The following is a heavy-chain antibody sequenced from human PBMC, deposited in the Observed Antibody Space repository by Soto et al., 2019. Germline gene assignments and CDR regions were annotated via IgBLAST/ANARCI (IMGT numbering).Heavy chain of an antibody. CDR1: GYSITSVHY. J-gene: IGHJ6*02. CDR3: ARRIEMTTMKTGMDV. V-gene: IGHV4-38-2*01. Sequence: SETLSLTCDVSGYSITSVHYWGWIRQPPGKGLEWIGIIHHSGSTYYSPSLKSRVTISIDTSRNRFSLKVTSVTAADTAVYYCARRIEMTTMKTGMDVWRQGTTATVSS. CDR2: IHHSGST.